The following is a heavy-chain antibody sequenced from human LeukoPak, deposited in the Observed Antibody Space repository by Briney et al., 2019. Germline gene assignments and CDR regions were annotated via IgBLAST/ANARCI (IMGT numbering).Heavy chain of an antibody. D-gene: IGHD2-2*02. J-gene: IGHJ4*02. CDR1: GYTFTSYG. CDR3: AREKFYCSSTSCYTSASYFDY. CDR2: LSAYNGNT. Sequence: ASVKVSCKASGYTFTSYGISWVRQAPGQGLEWMGWLSAYNGNTNYAQKLQGRVTMTTDTSTSTAYMELRSLRSDDTAVYYCAREKFYCSSTSCYTSASYFDYWGQGTLVTVSS. V-gene: IGHV1-18*01.